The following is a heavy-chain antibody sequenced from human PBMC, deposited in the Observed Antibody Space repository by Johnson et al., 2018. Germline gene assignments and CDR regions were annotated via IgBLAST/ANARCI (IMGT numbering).Heavy chain of an antibody. V-gene: IGHV3-33*06. Sequence: QLVESGGGLVQPGRSLRLSCAASGFTFSSYGMHWVRQAPGKGLEWVAVIWYDGSNKYYADSVKGRFTISRDNSKNTLYLQMNSLRAEDTALYYCAKDTGASELLDAFDIWGQGTMVTVSS. CDR1: GFTFSSYG. J-gene: IGHJ3*02. D-gene: IGHD2-15*01. CDR3: AKDTGASELLDAFDI. CDR2: IWYDGSNK.